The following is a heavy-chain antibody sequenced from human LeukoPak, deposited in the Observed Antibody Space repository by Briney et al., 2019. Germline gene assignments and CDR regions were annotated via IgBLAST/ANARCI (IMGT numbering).Heavy chain of an antibody. D-gene: IGHD2-2*01. CDR1: GFTFSSYA. V-gene: IGHV3-23*01. Sequence: GGSLRLSCAASGFTFSSYAMSWVRQAPGKGLEWVSAISGSGGSTYYADSVKGRFTISRDNSKNTLYLQINSLRAEDTAVYYCAKFGIPNLVPAAENDYWGQGTLVTVSS. J-gene: IGHJ4*02. CDR3: AKFGIPNLVPAAENDY. CDR2: ISGSGGST.